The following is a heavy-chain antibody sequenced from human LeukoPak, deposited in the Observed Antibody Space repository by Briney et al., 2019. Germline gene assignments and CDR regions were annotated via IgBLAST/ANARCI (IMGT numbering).Heavy chain of an antibody. CDR2: IYYTGNT. D-gene: IGHD4-11*01. CDR1: GGSISSGSYY. V-gene: IGHV4-61*05. Sequence: SETLSLTCTVSGGSISSGSYYWSWIRQPPGKGLEWIGEIYYTGNTNYNPSLKSRVTISVDKSNNQFSLNLSSVTAADTAVYYCAKSNAWDWFDPWGQGTLVTVSS. CDR3: AKSNAWDWFDP. J-gene: IGHJ5*02.